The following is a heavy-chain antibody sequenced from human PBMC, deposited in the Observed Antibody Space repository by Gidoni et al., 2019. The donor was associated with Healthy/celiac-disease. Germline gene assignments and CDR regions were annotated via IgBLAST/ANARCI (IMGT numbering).Heavy chain of an antibody. CDR3: ATAGRPYCGGDCPPGS. J-gene: IGHJ5*02. D-gene: IGHD2-21*02. CDR2: INSGNGNT. CDR1: GYTFTSYA. V-gene: IGHV1-3*01. Sequence: QVQRVASGAAAKKPGASGKVSGEASGYTFTSYAMHWVRQAPGHRLEWMGWINSGNGNTNSSQNSPRRVPITRATSASKAYIALSLLSSADTAASYCATAGRPYCGGDCPPGSWGQGTLVTVSS.